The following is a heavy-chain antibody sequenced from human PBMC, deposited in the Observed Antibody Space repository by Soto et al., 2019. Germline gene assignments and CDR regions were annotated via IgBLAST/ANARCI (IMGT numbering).Heavy chain of an antibody. D-gene: IGHD3-3*01. CDR3: AKVAYDFWTTYNREGVHFDY. Sequence: PGGSLRLSCAVSGLTFREFSAYGIHWARQAPGKGLEWVAVISHDGNNKYYLESLKGRFTISRDNSKKTVYLEMSSLGVEDTAVYFCAKVAYDFWTTYNREGVHFDYWGQGTLVTVSS. V-gene: IGHV3-30*18. J-gene: IGHJ4*02. CDR1: GLTFREFSAYG. CDR2: ISHDGNNK.